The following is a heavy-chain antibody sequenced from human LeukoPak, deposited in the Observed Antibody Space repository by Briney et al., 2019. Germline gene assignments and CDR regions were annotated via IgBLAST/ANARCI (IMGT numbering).Heavy chain of an antibody. Sequence: GGSLRLSCAASGFTFSSDRMNWVRQAPGRGLGWVSYISSSSITIYYADSVKGRFTISRDNAKNSLYLQMNSLRAEDTAVYYCARDLGIAARRGQGTLVTVSS. V-gene: IGHV3-48*04. CDR3: ARDLGIAAR. D-gene: IGHD6-6*01. CDR2: ISSSSITI. CDR1: GFTFSSDR. J-gene: IGHJ4*02.